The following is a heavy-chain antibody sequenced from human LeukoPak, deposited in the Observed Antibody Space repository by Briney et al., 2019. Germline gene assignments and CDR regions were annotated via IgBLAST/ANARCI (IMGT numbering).Heavy chain of an antibody. D-gene: IGHD3-16*01. CDR2: ISFDGSNK. Sequence: GGSLRLSCAASGFTFSSHAMHWVRQAPGKGLEWVATISFDGSNKYYADSVKGRFTISRDNSENTLYLQMNSLRAEATAVYFCATSTSLGEFAHWGQGTLVTVSS. J-gene: IGHJ4*02. CDR1: GFTFSSHA. V-gene: IGHV3-30*01. CDR3: ATSTSLGEFAH.